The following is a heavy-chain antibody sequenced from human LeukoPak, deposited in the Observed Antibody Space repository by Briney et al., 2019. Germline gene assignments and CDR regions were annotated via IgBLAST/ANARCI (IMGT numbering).Heavy chain of an antibody. CDR2: VSAYNGST. D-gene: IGHD6-25*01. CDR3: GRHDGGSGWPWLGIDY. Sequence: ASVKVSCKASGYTFTSYYMHWVRQAPGQGLEWMGWVSAYNGSTNYAQKFQGRVTMTTDTPTSTVYMELRSLRSDDTAVYYCGRHDGGSGWPWLGIDYWGQGTLVTVPS. J-gene: IGHJ4*02. V-gene: IGHV1-18*04. CDR1: GYTFTSYY.